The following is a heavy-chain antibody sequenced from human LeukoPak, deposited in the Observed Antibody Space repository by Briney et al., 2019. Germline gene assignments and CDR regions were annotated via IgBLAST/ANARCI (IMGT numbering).Heavy chain of an antibody. CDR2: INHSGST. J-gene: IGHJ4*02. V-gene: IGHV4-34*01. CDR1: GGSFSGYY. Sequence: PSETLSLTCAVYGGSFSGYYWSWIRQPPGKGLEWIGEINHSGSTNYNPPLKSRVTISVDTSKNQFSLKLSSVTAADTAVYYCARGSRYCSSTSCYLDYWGQGTLVTVPS. D-gene: IGHD2-2*01. CDR3: ARGSRYCSSTSCYLDY.